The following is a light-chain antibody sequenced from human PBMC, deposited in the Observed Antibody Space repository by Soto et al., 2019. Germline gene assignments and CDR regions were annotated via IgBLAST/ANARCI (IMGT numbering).Light chain of an antibody. CDR1: QGITSY. CDR3: QQYHRYST. CDR2: GAS. Sequence: IQLSQSPSSLSASVGDSVTITCRASQGITSYLAWYQQKPGKAPNLLIYGASTLHSGVPSRFSGSASGTEFTLTISNLESDDFATYYCQQYHRYSTFGQGTKVDIK. J-gene: IGKJ1*01. V-gene: IGKV1-9*01.